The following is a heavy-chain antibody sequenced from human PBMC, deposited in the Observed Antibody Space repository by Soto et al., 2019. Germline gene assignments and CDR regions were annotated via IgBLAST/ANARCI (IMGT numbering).Heavy chain of an antibody. CDR1: GGSISSYY. CDR3: ARVRPRARVDIVATIIDY. Sequence: SETLSLTCTVSGGSISSYYWSWIRQPPGKGLEWIGYIYYSGSTNYNPSLKSRVTISVDTSKNQFSLKLSSVTAADTAVYYCARVRPRARVDIVATIIDYWGQGTLVTVSS. CDR2: IYYSGST. V-gene: IGHV4-59*01. J-gene: IGHJ4*02. D-gene: IGHD5-12*01.